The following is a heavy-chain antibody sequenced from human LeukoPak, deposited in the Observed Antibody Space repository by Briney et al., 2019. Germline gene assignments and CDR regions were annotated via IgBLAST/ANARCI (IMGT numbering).Heavy chain of an antibody. D-gene: IGHD2-2*01. V-gene: IGHV4-30-2*01. CDR1: GGSISSGDYS. CDR2: IFHSGST. Sequence: SETLSLTCTVSGGSISSGDYSWSWIRQPPGKGLEWIGYIFHSGSTYYNPSLKSRVTISVDRSKTQFSLKLNSVTAADTAVYYCARGPDCSSTSCYESWFDPWGQGTLVTVSS. CDR3: ARGPDCSSTSCYESWFDP. J-gene: IGHJ5*02.